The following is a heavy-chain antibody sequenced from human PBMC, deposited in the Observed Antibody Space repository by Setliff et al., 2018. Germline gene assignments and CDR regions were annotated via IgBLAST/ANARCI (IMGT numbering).Heavy chain of an antibody. CDR1: GVSTSSSY. CDR2: VSASGST. J-gene: IGHJ5*02. D-gene: IGHD3-3*01. Sequence: PSETLSLTCNVSGVSTSSSYWSWIRQPAGKELEWIGRVSASGSTTYNPSLKSRVTMSVDTSRNQISLNLTSVTAADTAMYYCARERTIFGILVISGWFDPWGQGTVVTVSS. V-gene: IGHV4-4*07. CDR3: ARERTIFGILVISGWFDP.